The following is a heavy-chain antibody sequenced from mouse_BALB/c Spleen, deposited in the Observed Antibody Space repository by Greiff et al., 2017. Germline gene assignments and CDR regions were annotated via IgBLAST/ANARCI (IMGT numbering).Heavy chain of an antibody. CDR1: GFTFSSYG. J-gene: IGHJ1*01. CDR3: ARPPASYWYFDV. Sequence: EVHLVESGGDLVKPGGSLKLSCAASGFTFSSYGMSWVRQTPDKRLEWVATISSGGSYTYYPDSVKGRFTISRDNAKNTLYLQMSSLKSEDTAMYYCARPPASYWYFDVWGAGTTVTVSS. D-gene: IGHD6-1*01. V-gene: IGHV5-6*01. CDR2: ISSGGSYT.